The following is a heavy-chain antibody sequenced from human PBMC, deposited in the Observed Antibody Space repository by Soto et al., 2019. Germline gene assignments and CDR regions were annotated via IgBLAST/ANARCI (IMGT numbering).Heavy chain of an antibody. Sequence: AASVKVSCQASGYTFTSYGISWVRQAPGQGLEWMGGIIPIFGTANYAQKFQGRVTITADESTSTAYMELSSLRSEDTAVDYCATGTSTPPYYYYGMDVWGQGTTVTVSS. CDR3: ATGTSTPPYYYYGMDV. J-gene: IGHJ6*02. CDR1: GYTFTSYG. D-gene: IGHD1-7*01. CDR2: IIPIFGTA. V-gene: IGHV1-69*13.